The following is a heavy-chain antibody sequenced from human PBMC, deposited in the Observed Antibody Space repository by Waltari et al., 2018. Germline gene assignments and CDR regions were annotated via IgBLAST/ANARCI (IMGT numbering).Heavy chain of an antibody. D-gene: IGHD6-13*01. Sequence: QVQLQQWGAGVLKPSETLSLSRAVYGAAFRNRHYTWIRHSQGKGLEWIGEVNESGRTTYNPSLRSRVTISLDTSRDRLSLNMTSVTAADSGVYYCAKSRASTWPYDAWGQGAEVIVSS. J-gene: IGHJ5*02. V-gene: IGHV4-34*02. CDR2: VNESGRT. CDR3: AKSRASTWPYDA. CDR1: GAAFRNRH.